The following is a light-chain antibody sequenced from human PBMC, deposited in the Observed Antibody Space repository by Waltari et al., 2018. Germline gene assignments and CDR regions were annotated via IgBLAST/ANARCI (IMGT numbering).Light chain of an antibody. CDR1: NIGGYK. J-gene: IGLJ2*01. CDR2: YDN. Sequence: SYVLTQPPSVSVAPGETSRITCGGANIGGYKLHWYQQKPGHAPVLVLYYDNDRPSGIPERFSGSNFGNTATLTISRVEAGDEADYYCQVSDSTTDLVIFGGGTKLTVL. V-gene: IGLV3-21*04. CDR3: QVSDSTTDLVI.